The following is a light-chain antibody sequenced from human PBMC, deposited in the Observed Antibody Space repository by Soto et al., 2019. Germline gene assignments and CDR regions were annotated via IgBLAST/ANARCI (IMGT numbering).Light chain of an antibody. V-gene: IGKV1-27*01. Sequence: DIQMTQSPPSLSASVGDRVTITCRASQGIGNYLAWYQQKPGKVPKLLIYGASTLQSGVPSRFSGSGSGTDFTLTISSLRPGDFATYYCQKYNRAPRTFGPGTKVDIK. J-gene: IGKJ1*01. CDR1: QGIGNY. CDR3: QKYNRAPRT. CDR2: GAS.